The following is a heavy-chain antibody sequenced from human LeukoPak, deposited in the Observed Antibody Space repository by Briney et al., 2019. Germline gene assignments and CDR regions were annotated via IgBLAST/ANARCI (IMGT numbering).Heavy chain of an antibody. D-gene: IGHD3-22*01. CDR2: IRSKAYGGTT. CDR1: GFTSGDYA. CDR3: STPSRNYYDSELDY. J-gene: IGHJ4*02. V-gene: IGHV3-49*04. Sequence: TGGSLRLSCTASGFTSGDYAMSWVRQAPGKGLEWVAFIRSKAYGGTTEYAASVKGRFTISRDDSKSIAYLQMHSLKIEDTAVYYCSTPSRNYYDSELDYWGQGTSVTVSS.